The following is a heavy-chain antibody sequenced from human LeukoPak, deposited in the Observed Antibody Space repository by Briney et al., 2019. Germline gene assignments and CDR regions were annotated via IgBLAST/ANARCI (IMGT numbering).Heavy chain of an antibody. CDR1: GFTFDDYA. D-gene: IGHD6-6*01. CDR2: ISGDGGST. V-gene: IGHV3-43*02. CDR3: AKGTLEYSMLEIDY. J-gene: IGHJ4*02. Sequence: GGSLRLSCAASGFTFDDYAMHWVRQAPGKGLEWVSLISGDGGSTYYADSVKGRFTISRDNSKNSLYLQMNSLRTEDTALYYCAKGTLEYSMLEIDYWGQGTLVTVSS.